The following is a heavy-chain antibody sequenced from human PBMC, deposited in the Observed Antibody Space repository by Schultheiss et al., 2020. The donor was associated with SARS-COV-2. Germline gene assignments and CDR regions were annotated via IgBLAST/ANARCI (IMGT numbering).Heavy chain of an antibody. Sequence: GGSLRLSCAASGFTFSSYWMHWVRQAPGKGLVWVSRINSDGSSTSYADSVKGRFTISRDNAKNTLYLQMNSLRAEDTAVYYCARVMEDCSGGRCYSWHYYYGMDVWGQGTTVTVSS. D-gene: IGHD2-15*01. CDR1: GFTFSSYW. J-gene: IGHJ6*02. CDR2: INSDGSST. V-gene: IGHV3-74*01. CDR3: ARVMEDCSGGRCYSWHYYYGMDV.